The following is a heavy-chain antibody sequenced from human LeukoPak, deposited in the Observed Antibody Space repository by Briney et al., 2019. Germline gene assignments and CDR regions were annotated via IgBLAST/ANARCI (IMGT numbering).Heavy chain of an antibody. CDR2: IYSGGST. Sequence: PGGSLRLSCAASGFTVSSNYMSWVRQAPGKGLEWVSVIYSGGSTYYADSVKGRFTISRDNSKNTLYLQMNSLRAEDTAVYYCARDLFSYYYDSSDNWFDPWGQGTLVTVSS. D-gene: IGHD3-22*01. CDR3: ARDLFSYYYDSSDNWFDP. CDR1: GFTVSSNY. J-gene: IGHJ5*02. V-gene: IGHV3-53*01.